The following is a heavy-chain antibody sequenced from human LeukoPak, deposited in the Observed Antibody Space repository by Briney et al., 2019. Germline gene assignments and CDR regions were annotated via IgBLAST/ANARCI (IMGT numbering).Heavy chain of an antibody. CDR1: GVFISSSNSY. CDR2: IYYSGNT. D-gene: IGHD3/OR15-3a*01. Sequence: SETLSLTCTVCGVFISSSNSYWGWIRQPPGKGLEWIGSIYYSGNTYYNASLKSQVSISIDTSKNQFSLKLTSVTAADTAVYYCARQTGSGLFILPGGQGTLVTVSS. V-gene: IGHV4-39*01. J-gene: IGHJ4*02. CDR3: ARQTGSGLFILP.